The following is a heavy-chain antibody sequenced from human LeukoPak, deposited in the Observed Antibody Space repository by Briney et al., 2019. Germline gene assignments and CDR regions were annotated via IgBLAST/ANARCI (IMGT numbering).Heavy chain of an antibody. CDR2: IKQDGSEK. J-gene: IGHJ4*02. CDR3: ARARGRYCSGGSCFWSDY. D-gene: IGHD2-15*01. Sequence: GGSLRLSCAASGFTFSSYWMSWVRQAPGKGLEWVANIKQDGSEKYYVDSVKGRFTISRDNAKNSLYLQMNSLRAVDTAVYYCARARGRYCSGGSCFWSDYWGQGTLVTVSS. V-gene: IGHV3-7*03. CDR1: GFTFSSYW.